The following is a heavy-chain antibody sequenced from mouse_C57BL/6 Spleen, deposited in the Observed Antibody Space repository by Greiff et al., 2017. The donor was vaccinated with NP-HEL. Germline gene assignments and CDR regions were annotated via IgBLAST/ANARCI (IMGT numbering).Heavy chain of an antibody. J-gene: IGHJ2*01. D-gene: IGHD4-1*01. V-gene: IGHV1-64*01. Sequence: QVQLQQPGAELVKPGASVKLSCKASGYTFTSYWMHWVKQRPGQGLEWIGMIHPNSGSTNYNEKFKSKATLTVDKSSSTAYMQLSSLTSEDSAVYYCARYGTDSPYYFDYWGQGTTLTVSS. CDR3: ARYGTDSPYYFDY. CDR1: GYTFTSYW. CDR2: IHPNSGST.